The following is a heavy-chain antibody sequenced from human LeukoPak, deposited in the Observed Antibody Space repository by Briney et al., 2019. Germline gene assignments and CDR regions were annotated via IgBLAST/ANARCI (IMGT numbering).Heavy chain of an antibody. V-gene: IGHV1-3*01. CDR1: GFTFATYT. CDR3: ARDHIVLMVYTLYYYGMDV. D-gene: IGHD2-8*01. Sequence: GASVKVSCKTSGFTFATYTVHWVRQAPGQRLEWMGWINAANGNTQYSQKFQGRVTITRDTSASTAYMELSSLRSEDTAVYYCARDHIVLMVYTLYYYGMDVWGQGTTVTVSS. J-gene: IGHJ6*02. CDR2: INAANGNT.